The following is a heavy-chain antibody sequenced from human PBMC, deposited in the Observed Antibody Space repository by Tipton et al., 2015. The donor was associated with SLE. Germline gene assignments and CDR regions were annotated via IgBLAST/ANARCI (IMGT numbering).Heavy chain of an antibody. D-gene: IGHD2-15*01. J-gene: IGHJ5*02. V-gene: IGHV4-39*07. CDR3: ARALGGRCSGGNCYSLFDP. CDR1: GGSIRTSSNF. Sequence: TLSLTCTVSGGSIRTSSNFWAWIRQPPGKRPEWIGNVYHSGSTYYNPSLKRRVTILVETSKNQFSLRLLSVTAADTAVYYCARALGGRCSGGNCYSLFDPWGPGTLVTVSS. CDR2: VYHSGST.